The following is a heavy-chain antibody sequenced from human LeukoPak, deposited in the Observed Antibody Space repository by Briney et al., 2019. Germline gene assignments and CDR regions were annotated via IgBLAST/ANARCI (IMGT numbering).Heavy chain of an antibody. J-gene: IGHJ4*02. D-gene: IGHD6-19*01. Sequence: SDTLSLTCPVSGYSLNSGFLWGWIRPAPGEGLEWIATIYRSVTTYSNPSLERRVTISFDTSKNLFSLELNSLTAADTAVYSCSRAGSALAGTIVQDGTGHYFDYGGQGGLVT. V-gene: IGHV4-38-2*02. CDR2: IYRSVTT. CDR3: SRAGSALAGTIVQDGTGHYFDY. CDR1: GYSLNSGFL.